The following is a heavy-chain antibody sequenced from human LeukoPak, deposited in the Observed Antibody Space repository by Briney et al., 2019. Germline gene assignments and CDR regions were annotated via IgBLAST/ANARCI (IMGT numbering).Heavy chain of an antibody. CDR3: ARDVMSSGWYSFDY. D-gene: IGHD6-19*01. J-gene: IGHJ4*02. Sequence: GASVKVSCKASGYTFTSYDINWVRQATGQGLEWMGWMNPNSGNTGYAQKFQGRVTMTTDTSTSTAYMELRSLRSDDTAVYYCARDVMSSGWYSFDYWGQGTLVTVSS. V-gene: IGHV1-8*01. CDR1: GYTFTSYD. CDR2: MNPNSGNT.